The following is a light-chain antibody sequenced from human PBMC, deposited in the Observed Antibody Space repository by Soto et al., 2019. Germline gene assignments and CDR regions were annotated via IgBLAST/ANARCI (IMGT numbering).Light chain of an antibody. Sequence: DIQMTQSPSSLSASVGDRVTITCRASQGISNDLAWYQQKPGKVPKVLIYAASTLQSGAPSLFSGSGSGTAFTLTISSLQPEDVATYYCQKYNSASWTFGQGNKVEIK. CDR1: QGISND. CDR2: AAS. J-gene: IGKJ1*01. V-gene: IGKV1-27*01. CDR3: QKYNSASWT.